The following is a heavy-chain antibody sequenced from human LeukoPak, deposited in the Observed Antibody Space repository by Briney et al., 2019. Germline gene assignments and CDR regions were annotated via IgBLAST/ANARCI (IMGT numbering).Heavy chain of an antibody. CDR3: AGNIVVVPAAMGPAFDI. CDR2: ISSGSSLR. J-gene: IGHJ3*02. CDR1: GFTFSSYS. D-gene: IGHD2-2*01. V-gene: IGHV3-48*01. Sequence: GGSLRLSCAVSGFTFSSYSMNWVRQAPGKGLEWISFISSGSSLRYYADSVKGRLTISRDNSKNTLYLQMNSLRAEDTAVYYCAGNIVVVPAAMGPAFDIWGQGTMVTVSS.